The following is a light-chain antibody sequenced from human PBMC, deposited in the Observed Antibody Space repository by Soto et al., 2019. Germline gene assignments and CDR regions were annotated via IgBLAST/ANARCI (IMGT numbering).Light chain of an antibody. Sequence: EIVMTQSPATLSVSPGERATLSCRASQSVSSNLAWYQHKPGQAPRLLIYGASTRATGIPARFSRSGSGTEFTLTISSLQSEDFAVYYCQQYNKWPLTFGGGTKVEIK. CDR1: QSVSSN. V-gene: IGKV3-15*01. J-gene: IGKJ4*01. CDR3: QQYNKWPLT. CDR2: GAS.